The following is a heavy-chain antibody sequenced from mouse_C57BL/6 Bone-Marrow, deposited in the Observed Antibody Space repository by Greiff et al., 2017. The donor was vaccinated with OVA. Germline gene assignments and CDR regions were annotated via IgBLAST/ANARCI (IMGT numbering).Heavy chain of an antibody. CDR3: ARTYYDYDEKDC. J-gene: IGHJ2*01. Sequence: QVQLQQPGAELVKPGASVKMSCKASGYTFTSYWITWVKQRPGQGLEWIGDIYPGSGSTNYNEKFKSKATLTVDTSSSTAYMQLSSLTSEDSAVYYCARTYYDYDEKDCWGEGTTLTVSS. CDR2: IYPGSGST. V-gene: IGHV1-55*01. CDR1: GYTFTSYW. D-gene: IGHD2-4*01.